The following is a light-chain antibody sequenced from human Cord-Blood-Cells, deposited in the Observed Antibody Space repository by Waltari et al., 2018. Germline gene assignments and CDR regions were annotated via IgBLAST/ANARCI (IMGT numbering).Light chain of an antibody. CDR1: SSDVGGYNY. J-gene: IGLJ1*01. CDR2: DVS. V-gene: IGLV2-14*03. Sequence: QSALTQPASVSGSTGQSITISCTGTSSDVGGYNYVSWYQQHPGKAPKRMIYDVSNRPSGVSNRFSGSKSGNTASRTISGLQAEDEADYYCSSDTSSSTYVFGTGTKVTVL. CDR3: SSDTSSSTYV.